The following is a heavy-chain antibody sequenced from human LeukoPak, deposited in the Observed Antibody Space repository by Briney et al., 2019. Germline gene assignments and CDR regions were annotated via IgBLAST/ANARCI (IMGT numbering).Heavy chain of an antibody. Sequence: PPGGSLRLSCAASGFTFSSYAMHWVRQAPGKGLEWVAVISYDGSNKYYADSVKGRFTISRDNSKNTLYLQMNSLRAEDTAVYYCAKDPFGSGSYTDYWGQGTLVTVSS. V-gene: IGHV3-30-3*01. CDR1: GFTFSSYA. CDR2: ISYDGSNK. D-gene: IGHD3-10*01. CDR3: AKDPFGSGSYTDY. J-gene: IGHJ4*02.